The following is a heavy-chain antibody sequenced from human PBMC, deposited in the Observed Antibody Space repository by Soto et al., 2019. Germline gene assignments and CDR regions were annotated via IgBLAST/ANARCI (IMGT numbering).Heavy chain of an antibody. J-gene: IGHJ4*02. CDR1: GFTFSSYW. CDR2: IKQDGSEK. D-gene: IGHD3-10*01. Sequence: GGSLRLSCEASGFTFSSYWMSWVRQAPGKGLEWVANIKQDGSEKYYVDSVKGRFTISRDNAKNSLYLQMNSLRAEDTALYYCARDELGGSYFRVDYWGQGTLVTVSS. CDR3: ARDELGGSYFRVDY. V-gene: IGHV3-7*01.